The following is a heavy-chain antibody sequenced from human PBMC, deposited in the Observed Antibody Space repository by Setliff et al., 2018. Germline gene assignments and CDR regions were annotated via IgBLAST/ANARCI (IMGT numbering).Heavy chain of an antibody. CDR2: IYHSGST. Sequence: SETLSLTCAVSGYSISSGYYWGWIRQPPGKGLEWIGSIYHSGSTYYNPSLKSRVTISVDTSKNQFSLKLSSVTTADTAVYYCARGRRYDCGWDFDYWGQGTLVTVSS. J-gene: IGHJ4*02. CDR3: ARGRRYDCGWDFDY. V-gene: IGHV4-38-2*01. D-gene: IGHD2-21*02. CDR1: GYSISSGYY.